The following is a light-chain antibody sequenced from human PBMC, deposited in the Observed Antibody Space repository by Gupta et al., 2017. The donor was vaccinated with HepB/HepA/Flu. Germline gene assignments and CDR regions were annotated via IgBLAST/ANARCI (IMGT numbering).Light chain of an antibody. CDR2: AEN. J-gene: IGLJ1*01. Sequence: SSDLPQDPAVSVALGQRVRITCQGDSLRNSHASWYQQKPRQAPVLVIYAENNRPSGIPDRFSGSRSGDTASLTITGAQAEDEADYYCNSRDSSGNLYVFGTGTRVTVL. CDR1: SLRNSH. V-gene: IGLV3-19*01. CDR3: NSRDSSGNLYV.